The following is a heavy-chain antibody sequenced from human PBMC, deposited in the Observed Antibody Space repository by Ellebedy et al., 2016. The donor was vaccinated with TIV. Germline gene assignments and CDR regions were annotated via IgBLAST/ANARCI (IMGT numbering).Heavy chain of an antibody. CDR3: ARYWNYYYSTGTEESYWYFDL. J-gene: IGHJ2*01. CDR2: MSYRGGT. V-gene: IGHV4-59*01. CDR1: GGSMGPYS. Sequence: SETLSLXCAVSGGSMGPYSWSWIRQPPGKGLEWIGFMSYRGGTKYNASLQSRVSMSVDTSKKEFSLRLTSVTAADTAVYYCARYWNYYYSTGTEESYWYFDLWGRGTLVTVSS. D-gene: IGHD3-22*01.